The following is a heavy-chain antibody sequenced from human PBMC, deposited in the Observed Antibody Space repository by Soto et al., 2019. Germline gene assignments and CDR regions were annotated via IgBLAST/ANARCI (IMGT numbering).Heavy chain of an antibody. CDR2: MWYDGTNK. D-gene: IGHD3-16*01. CDR1: GFTFRIYS. V-gene: IGHV3-33*01. Sequence: GGSLRLPCAASGFTFRIYSMHWVRQSPGKGLEWVAVMWYDGTNKYYGESVKGRFTISRDNSENTLYLQMNSLRVEDSAVYYCARDATFGTKGGSFDIWGHGTLVTVSS. CDR3: ARDATFGTKGGSFDI. J-gene: IGHJ3*02.